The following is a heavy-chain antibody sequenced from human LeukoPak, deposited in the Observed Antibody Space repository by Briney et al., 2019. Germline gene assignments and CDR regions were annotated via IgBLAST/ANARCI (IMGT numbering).Heavy chain of an antibody. D-gene: IGHD6-19*01. V-gene: IGHV3-30*04. Sequence: PGRSLRLSCAASGFTFSSYSVHWVRQAPGKGLEWVAVISYDGSNKYYADSVKGRFTISRDNSKNTLYLQMNSLRAEDTAVYYCARAEEVRGGSGFDYWGQGTLVTVSS. CDR3: ARAEEVRGGSGFDY. J-gene: IGHJ4*02. CDR2: ISYDGSNK. CDR1: GFTFSSYS.